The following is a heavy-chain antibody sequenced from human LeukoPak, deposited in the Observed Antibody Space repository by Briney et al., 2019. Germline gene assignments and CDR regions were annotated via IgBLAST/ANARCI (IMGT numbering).Heavy chain of an antibody. CDR2: IRYDGSNK. D-gene: IGHD2-15*01. CDR1: GFTFSSYG. Sequence: PGGSLRLSCAASGFTFSSYGMHWVRQAPGKGLEWVAFIRYDGSNKYYADSVRGRFTISRDNSKNTLYLQMSSLRAEDTAVYYCAKGYCSGGNCYNFDYWGQGALVTVSS. V-gene: IGHV3-30*02. CDR3: AKGYCSGGNCYNFDY. J-gene: IGHJ4*02.